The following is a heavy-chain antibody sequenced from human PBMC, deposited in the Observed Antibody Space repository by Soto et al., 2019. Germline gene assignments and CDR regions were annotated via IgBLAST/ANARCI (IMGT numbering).Heavy chain of an antibody. Sequence: EVQLVESGGGLVQPGGSLRLSCAASGFTFSSYDMHWVRQATGKGLEWVSAIGTAGDTYYPGSVKGRFTISRENAKNSLYLQMNSLRAGDTAVYYCARDRTYYYGSGSYGMDVWGQGTTVNVSS. D-gene: IGHD3-10*01. V-gene: IGHV3-13*04. J-gene: IGHJ6*02. CDR3: ARDRTYYYGSGSYGMDV. CDR1: GFTFSSYD. CDR2: IGTAGDT.